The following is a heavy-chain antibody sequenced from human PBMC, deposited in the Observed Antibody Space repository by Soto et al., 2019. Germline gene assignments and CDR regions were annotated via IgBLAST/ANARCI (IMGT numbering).Heavy chain of an antibody. Sequence: VQLVESGGGVVQPGRSLRLSCAASGFTFSSYGMHWVRQAPGKGLEWVAVIWYDGSNKYYADSVKGRFTISRDNSKNTLYLQMNSLRAEDTAVYYCARDLLDHGGVPWGQGTLVTVSS. CDR3: ARDLLDHGGVP. V-gene: IGHV3-33*01. CDR2: IWYDGSNK. J-gene: IGHJ5*02. CDR1: GFTFSSYG. D-gene: IGHD3-16*01.